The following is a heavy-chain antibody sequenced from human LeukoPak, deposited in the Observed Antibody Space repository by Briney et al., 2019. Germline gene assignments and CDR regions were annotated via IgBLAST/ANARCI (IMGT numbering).Heavy chain of an antibody. V-gene: IGHV1-2*02. CDR2: IDPNNGDT. Sequence: GASVKVSCKASAYTFTGYYLHWVRQAPGQGLEWMGWIDPNNGDTKYAQKFQGRVTMTRDRSISTAYMELSRLTSDDTAVYYCARIKDYYYMDVWGKGTTVTVSS. J-gene: IGHJ6*03. CDR1: AYTFTGYY. CDR3: ARIKDYYYMDV.